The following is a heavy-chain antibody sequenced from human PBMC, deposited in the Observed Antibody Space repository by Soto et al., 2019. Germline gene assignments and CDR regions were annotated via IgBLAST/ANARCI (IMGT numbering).Heavy chain of an antibody. V-gene: IGHV4-39*01. D-gene: IGHD3-3*01. CDR1: GGSISSSSYY. CDR2: IYYSGST. Sequence: QLQLQESGPGLVKPSETLSLTCTVSGGSISSSSYYWGWIRQPPGKGLEWIGSIYYSGSTYYNPSLKSGVTISVDTSKNPFSPKLSSVTGAGTAVYYCARLQSYYDFWSGNNWFDPWGQGTLVTVSS. CDR3: ARLQSYYDFWSGNNWFDP. J-gene: IGHJ5*02.